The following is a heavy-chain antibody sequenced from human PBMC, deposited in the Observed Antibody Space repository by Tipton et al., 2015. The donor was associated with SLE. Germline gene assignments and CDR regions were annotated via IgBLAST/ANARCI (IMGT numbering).Heavy chain of an antibody. J-gene: IGHJ6*03. CDR3: ARFSTSCPPREVCYMDV. D-gene: IGHD2-2*01. CDR1: GISITSGFY. CDR2: IHLNGRA. V-gene: IGHV4-38-2*02. Sequence: TLSLTCNVSGISITSGFYWGWIRQSPGKGLDWIGLIHLNGRAYYNPSLKSRVTTSLDTSKNQFSLKLSSVTAADTAVYYCARFSTSCPPREVCYMDVWGKGTTVTVSS.